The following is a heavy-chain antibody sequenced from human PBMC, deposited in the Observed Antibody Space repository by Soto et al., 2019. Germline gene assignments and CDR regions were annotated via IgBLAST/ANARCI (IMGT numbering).Heavy chain of an antibody. V-gene: IGHV2-5*02. D-gene: IGHD1-26*01. CDR3: AHLTPSFWEREYYFHY. CDR2: IYWDADT. Sequence: QITLKESGATLVKPTQTLTLTCTFSGFSLSTSGVGVGWIRQPQGKALEWLALIYWDADTRYSPALKSWLTIAKDTSKSQMVLTITNIDPVDTATYYCAHLTPSFWEREYYFHYCCQGTLVTVSS. J-gene: IGHJ4*02. CDR1: GFSLSTSGVG.